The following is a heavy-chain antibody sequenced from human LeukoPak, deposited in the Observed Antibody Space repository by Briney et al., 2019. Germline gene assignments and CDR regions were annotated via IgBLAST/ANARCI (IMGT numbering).Heavy chain of an antibody. CDR3: ARGGSCNSASGGDCSHLLIA. D-gene: IGHD2-21*02. CDR2: INPNRGGT. CDR1: GYTFTGYY. Sequence: ASVKVSCKASGYTFTGYYIHWVRQAPGQGLEWMGWINPNRGGTSYAQKFQGRVTMTRDTSTSTVYMELSSLRSEDTAVYYCARGGSCNSASGGDCSHLLIAWGQGTLVTVSS. V-gene: IGHV1-2*02. J-gene: IGHJ5*02.